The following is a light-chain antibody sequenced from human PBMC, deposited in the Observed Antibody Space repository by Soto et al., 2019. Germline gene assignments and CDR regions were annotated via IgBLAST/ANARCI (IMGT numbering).Light chain of an antibody. J-gene: IGLJ2*01. Sequence: QSALTQPASVSGSPGQSITISCTGTSSDIGDYNSVSWYQHHPGKAPKLMIYDVSSRPSGVSNRFSGSKSGNTASLTISGLQAEDEADYYCSSYTSISTSVVFGGGTKVTVL. V-gene: IGLV2-14*03. CDR3: SSYTSISTSVV. CDR2: DVS. CDR1: SSDIGDYNS.